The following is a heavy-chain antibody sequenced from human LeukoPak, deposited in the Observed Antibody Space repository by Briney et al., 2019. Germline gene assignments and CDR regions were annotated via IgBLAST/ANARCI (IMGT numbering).Heavy chain of an antibody. CDR2: VSGGGGTT. CDR1: GFTFSSYA. CDR3: ATDSYVSGSYYRLFY. D-gene: IGHD3-10*01. J-gene: IGHJ4*02. Sequence: PGGSLRLSCAASGFTFSSYAMSWVRQAPGKGLEWVSTVSGGGGTTYYADSVKGRFTISRDNSKNTLFLQMNSLRAEDTAIYYCATDSYVSGSYYRLFYWGQGTLVTVSS. V-gene: IGHV3-23*01.